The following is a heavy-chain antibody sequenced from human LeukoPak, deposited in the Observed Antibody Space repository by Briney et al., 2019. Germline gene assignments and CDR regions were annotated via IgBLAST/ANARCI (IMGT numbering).Heavy chain of an antibody. D-gene: IGHD5-24*01. V-gene: IGHV3-48*01. CDR1: GFTFSSYN. CDR2: ISSSSTTI. CDR3: AKDQRWLQLGRDWYFDL. J-gene: IGHJ2*01. Sequence: GGSLRLSCAASGFTFSSYNMNWVRQAPGKGLERVSYISSSSTTIDYADSVKGRFTISRDNSKNTLYLQMNSLRAEDTAVYYCAKDQRWLQLGRDWYFDLWGRGTLVTVSS.